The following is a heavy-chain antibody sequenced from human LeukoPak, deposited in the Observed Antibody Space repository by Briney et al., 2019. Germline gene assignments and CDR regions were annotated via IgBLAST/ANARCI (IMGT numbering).Heavy chain of an antibody. D-gene: IGHD2-15*01. Sequence: KPSETLSLTCTVSGGSISSSYWSWIRQPPGKGLEWVGSIYYSGSTNYNPSLKSRVTISVDTSKIRFSLKLSSVTAADTAVYYCARGEIVVPNSHGYFDLWGRGTLVTVSS. J-gene: IGHJ2*01. V-gene: IGHV4-59*01. CDR2: IYYSGST. CDR1: GGSISSSY. CDR3: ARGEIVVPNSHGYFDL.